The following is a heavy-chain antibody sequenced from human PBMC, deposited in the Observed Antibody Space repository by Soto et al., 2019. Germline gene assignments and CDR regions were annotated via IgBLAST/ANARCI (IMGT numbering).Heavy chain of an antibody. J-gene: IGHJ4*02. CDR1: GFTFSNFA. Sequence: QVQLVESGGGVVQPGRSLRLSCAASGFTFSNFAMHWVRQAPGKGLEWVAVTSYHGTNEYYADSVKGRFTISRDNSKNTLYLQMDSLRAEDTAVYYCAGRNWPIFDYWGQGTLVTVSS. V-gene: IGHV3-30-3*01. CDR3: AGRNWPIFDY. CDR2: TSYHGTNE. D-gene: IGHD2-21*01.